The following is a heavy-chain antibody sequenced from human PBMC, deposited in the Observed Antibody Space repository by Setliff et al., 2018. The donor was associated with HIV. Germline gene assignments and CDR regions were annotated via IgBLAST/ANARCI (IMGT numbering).Heavy chain of an antibody. CDR1: GGSISSDY. Sequence: PSETLSLTCTVSGGSISSDYWSWIRQPAGKGLEWIGRVYISGNIYYNPSLKSRVTISVDTSKNQFSLNRSSVTAADTAVYHCARALGYCSGGSCSYNWFDPWGQGTLVTVSS. J-gene: IGHJ5*02. CDR3: ARALGYCSGGSCSYNWFDP. V-gene: IGHV4-4*07. D-gene: IGHD2-15*01. CDR2: VYISGNI.